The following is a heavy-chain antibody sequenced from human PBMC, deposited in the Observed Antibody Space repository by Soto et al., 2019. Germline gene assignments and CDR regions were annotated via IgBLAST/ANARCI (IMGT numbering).Heavy chain of an antibody. V-gene: IGHV4-31*03. D-gene: IGHD2-21*02. Sequence: PSETLSLTCTVSGGSISSSDYYWIWIRQPPGKGLEWIGYIYSSGNTYYNPSLKSRLTISVDTSKNQFSLTLNSVTAADTALYYCARGLSAVTVVTCYSDYWGQGTLVTVSS. CDR2: IYSSGNT. CDR1: GGSISSSDYY. CDR3: ARGLSAVTVVTCYSDY. J-gene: IGHJ4*02.